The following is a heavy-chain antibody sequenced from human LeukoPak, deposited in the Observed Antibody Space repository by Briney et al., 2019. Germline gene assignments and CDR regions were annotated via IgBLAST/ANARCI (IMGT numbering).Heavy chain of an antibody. J-gene: IGHJ6*03. Sequence: PSETLSLTCTVSGYSISSGYYWGWIRQPPGKGLEWIGSIYHSGSTNYNPSLKSRVTISVDTSKNQFSLKLSSVTAADTAVYYCARVGALRVATNYYYMDVWGKGTTVTVSS. D-gene: IGHD5-12*01. CDR3: ARVGALRVATNYYYMDV. CDR2: IYHSGST. V-gene: IGHV4-38-2*02. CDR1: GYSISSGYY.